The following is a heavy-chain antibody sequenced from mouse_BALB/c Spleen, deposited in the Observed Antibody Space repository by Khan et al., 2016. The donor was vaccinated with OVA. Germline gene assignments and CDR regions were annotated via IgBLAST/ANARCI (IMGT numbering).Heavy chain of an antibody. Sequence: EVELVESGGDLVKPGGSLKLSCAASGFTFSSYSMSWVRQTPDKRLEWVASISSGGDYTYFPDSVKGRFTISRANADNALYLQMSSLRSEDTAMYFCASHLTGSFDYWGQGTLVTVSA. CDR3: ASHLTGSFDY. D-gene: IGHD4-1*01. V-gene: IGHV5-6*01. CDR1: GFTFSSYS. J-gene: IGHJ3*01. CDR2: ISSGGDYT.